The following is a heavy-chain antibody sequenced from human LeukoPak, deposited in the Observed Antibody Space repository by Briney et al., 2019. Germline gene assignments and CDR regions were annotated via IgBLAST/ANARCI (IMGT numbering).Heavy chain of an antibody. J-gene: IGHJ3*02. V-gene: IGHV4-59*11. CDR1: GGSIGRHY. CDR2: ISYSGST. CDR3: AREVTNRGYYGSGEQENAFDI. Sequence: PSETLCLTCPVSGGSIGRHYWSWIRQPPGRGLEWIARISYSGSTNYNPSLKSRASISLDTSTNLCSLRLSSVTAADTAVYYCAREVTNRGYYGSGEQENAFDIWGQGTMVTVSS. D-gene: IGHD3-10*01.